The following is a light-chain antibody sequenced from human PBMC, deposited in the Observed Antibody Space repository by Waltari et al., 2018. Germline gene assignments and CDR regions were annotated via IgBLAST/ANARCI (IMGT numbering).Light chain of an antibody. V-gene: IGLV2-18*02. Sequence: QSALTQPPSVSGSPGQSVTISCTGTSSDVGSLTRFSWYQQPPGTAPKLMIYEVSNRPSGVPDRFSGSKSGNTASLTISGLQAEDEADYYCSSYTSSSTVVFGGGTKLTVL. CDR3: SSYTSSSTVV. J-gene: IGLJ2*01. CDR2: EVS. CDR1: SSDVGSLTR.